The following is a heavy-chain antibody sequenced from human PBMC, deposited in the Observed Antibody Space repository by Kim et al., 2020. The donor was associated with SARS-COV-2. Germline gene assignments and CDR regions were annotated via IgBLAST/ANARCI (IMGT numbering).Heavy chain of an antibody. J-gene: IGHJ4*02. CDR3: ECDWD. Sequence: GGSLRLSCAASGFTFSNYAMSWVRQAPGKGLEWVAGVTDSGSSKYYADSVNGRFTISRDNSKNTVYLQMNTLRAEDSATYHCECDWDWGQGTLVTVSS. CDR2: VTDSGSSK. V-gene: IGHV3-23*01. D-gene: IGHD2-21*02. CDR1: GFTFSNYA.